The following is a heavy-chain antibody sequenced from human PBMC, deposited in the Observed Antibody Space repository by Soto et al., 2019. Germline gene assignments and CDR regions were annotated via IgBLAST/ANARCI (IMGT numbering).Heavy chain of an antibody. Sequence: SETLSLTCAVSGGSISSDDNPWSWIRQPPGKGLEWIGYIYHSGSTYYNPPLKSRVTMSVDRSKNLFSLNLSSVTAADTAMYYCARGMSADYYDSSGSLAFAVWGQGTMVTV. J-gene: IGHJ3*01. CDR2: IYHSGST. V-gene: IGHV4-30-2*01. D-gene: IGHD3-22*01. CDR1: GGSISSDDNP. CDR3: ARGMSADYYDSSGSLAFAV.